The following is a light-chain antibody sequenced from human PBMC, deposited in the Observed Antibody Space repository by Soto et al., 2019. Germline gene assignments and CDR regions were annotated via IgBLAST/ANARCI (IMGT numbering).Light chain of an antibody. J-gene: IGKJ1*01. CDR3: YQTFTAPWT. Sequence: DIQMTQSPSSLSASVGDRVTITCRASQSISTYLKWYQHKPGEAPKLLIYAASSLQSGVPSRFSGSGSGTDFALIISSLQPEDFASYYCYQTFTAPWTFGQGTNVEIK. CDR2: AAS. CDR1: QSISTY. V-gene: IGKV1-39*01.